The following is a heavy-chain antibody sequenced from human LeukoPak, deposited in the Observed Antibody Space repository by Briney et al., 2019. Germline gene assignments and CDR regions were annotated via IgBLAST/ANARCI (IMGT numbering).Heavy chain of an antibody. CDR3: ALLWFGELLGFDP. V-gene: IGHV1-2*02. CDR2: INPNSGGT. J-gene: IGHJ5*02. Sequence: ASVKVSCKASGYTFTGYYMHWVRQAPGQGLEWMGWINPNSGGTNYAQKFQGRVTMTRDTSISTAYMELSRLRSDDTAVYYCALLWFGELLGFDPWGQGTLVTVSS. CDR1: GYTFTGYY. D-gene: IGHD3-10*01.